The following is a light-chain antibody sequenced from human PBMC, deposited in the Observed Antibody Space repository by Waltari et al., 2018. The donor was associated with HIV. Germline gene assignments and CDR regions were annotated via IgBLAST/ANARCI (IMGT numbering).Light chain of an antibody. V-gene: IGLV1-51*01. J-gene: IGLJ2*01. CDR1: TSHIGNNF. CDR3: GTWDTSLNAGV. CDR2: DNH. Sequence: QSVLTQLPAVSAAPGQKVTISCLGTTSHIGNNFVCWYQKLPGTAPKLLIFDNHKRPSGVSDRFSASKSATSATLDITGLHTGDEAEYYCGTWDTSLNAGVFGGGTKVSVL.